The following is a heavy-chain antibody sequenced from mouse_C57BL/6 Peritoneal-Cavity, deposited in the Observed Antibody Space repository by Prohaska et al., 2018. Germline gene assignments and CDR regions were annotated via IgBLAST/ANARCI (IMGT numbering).Heavy chain of an antibody. CDR1: GFSLTSYA. D-gene: IGHD2-2*01. V-gene: IGHV2-9-1*01. J-gene: IGHJ3*01. Sequence: QVQLKESGPGLVAPSKRLSITCTVSGFSLTSYAISWVRQPPGKGLEWLGVIWTGGGTNYNSALKSRLSISKDNSKSQVFLKMNSLQTDDTARYYCASHMVTTGGTWFAYWGQGTLVTVSA. CDR3: ASHMVTTGGTWFAY. CDR2: IWTGGGT.